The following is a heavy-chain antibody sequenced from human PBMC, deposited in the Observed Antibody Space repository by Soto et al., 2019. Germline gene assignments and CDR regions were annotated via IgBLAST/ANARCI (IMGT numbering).Heavy chain of an antibody. D-gene: IGHD3-16*01. J-gene: IGHJ4*02. CDR2: IYYSGST. CDR3: ARLWGWVGDY. CDR1: GGSISSYY. Sequence: PSETLSVTWTVSGGSISSYYWSWIRKHPGKGLEWIGYIYYSGSTNYNPSLKSRVTISVDTSKNQFSLKLSSVTAAATAVYYCARLWGWVGDYWGQGTLVTVSS. V-gene: IGHV4-59*08.